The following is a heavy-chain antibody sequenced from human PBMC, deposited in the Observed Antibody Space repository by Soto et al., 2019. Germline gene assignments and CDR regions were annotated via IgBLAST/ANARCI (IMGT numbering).Heavy chain of an antibody. CDR1: GGSISSSSYY. Sequence: SETLSLTCTVSGGSISSSSYYWGWIRQPPGKGLEWIGSIYYSGSTYYNPSLKSRVTISVDTSKNQFSLKLSSVTAADTAVYYCARRPSWGGRFDPWGQGTLVTVSS. V-gene: IGHV4-39*01. CDR3: ARRPSWGGRFDP. CDR2: IYYSGST. J-gene: IGHJ5*02. D-gene: IGHD3-16*01.